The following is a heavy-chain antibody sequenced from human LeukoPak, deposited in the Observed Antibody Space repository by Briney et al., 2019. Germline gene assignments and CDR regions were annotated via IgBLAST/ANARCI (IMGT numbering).Heavy chain of an antibody. D-gene: IGHD6-13*01. J-gene: IGHJ6*03. CDR2: IYPGESDT. V-gene: IGHV5-51*01. CDR3: ARHISGGSRWYLGNFYYYMGV. Sequence: GESLKSSCKGSGYGFTTHWIGWVRPMPGKGVGWRGIIYPGESDTRYSPSLQGQVTISADKSISTAYLQWSSLKASDTAMYYCARHISGGSRWYLGNFYYYMGVWGKGTTVTISS. CDR1: GYGFTTHW.